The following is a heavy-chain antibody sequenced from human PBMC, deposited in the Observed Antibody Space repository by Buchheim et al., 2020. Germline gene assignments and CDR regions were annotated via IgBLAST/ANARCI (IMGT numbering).Heavy chain of an antibody. Sequence: QMQLVQSGPEVKKPGTSVKVSCKASGFTFTSSAVQWVRQARGQRLEWIGWIVVGSGNTNYAQKFQERVTITRDMSTSTAYMELSSLRSEDTAVYYCAAEPLPVIAAGTPDFDYWGQGTL. CDR2: IVVGSGNT. J-gene: IGHJ4*02. CDR1: GFTFTSSA. D-gene: IGHD6-13*01. CDR3: AAEPLPVIAAGTPDFDY. V-gene: IGHV1-58*01.